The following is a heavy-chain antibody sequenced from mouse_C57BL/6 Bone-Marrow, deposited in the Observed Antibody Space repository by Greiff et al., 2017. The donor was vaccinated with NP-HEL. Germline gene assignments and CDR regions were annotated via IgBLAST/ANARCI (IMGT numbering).Heavy chain of an antibody. Sequence: VQLQQSGAELARPGASVKLSCKASGYTFTSYGISWVKQRTGQGLEWIGEIYPRSGNTYYNEKFKGKATLTADKSSSTAYMELRSLTSEDSAVYVCARIPFYDYDSYYFDYWGQGTTLTVSS. CDR1: GYTFTSYG. CDR2: IYPRSGNT. J-gene: IGHJ2*01. D-gene: IGHD2-4*01. CDR3: ARIPFYDYDSYYFDY. V-gene: IGHV1-81*01.